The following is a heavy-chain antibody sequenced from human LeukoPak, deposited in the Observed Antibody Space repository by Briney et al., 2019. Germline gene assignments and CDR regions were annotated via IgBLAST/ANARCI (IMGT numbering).Heavy chain of an antibody. V-gene: IGHV4-59*01. CDR1: GGSISSYY. D-gene: IGHD3-22*01. CDR3: ARDHYDSSGYSFDY. CDR2: IYYTGST. J-gene: IGHJ4*02. Sequence: PSETLSLTCTVSGGSISSYYWSWIRQPPGKGLEWIGYIYYTGSTSYNPSLKSRVTISIDTSKKQFSLKLTSVTAADTAVYYCARDHYDSSGYSFDYWGQGTLVTVSS.